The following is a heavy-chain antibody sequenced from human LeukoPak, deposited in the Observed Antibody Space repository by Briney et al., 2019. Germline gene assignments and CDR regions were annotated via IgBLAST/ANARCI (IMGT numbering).Heavy chain of an antibody. V-gene: IGHV4-4*09. CDR2: IYTSGST. CDR1: GGSISSYY. CDR3: ADSSSPYYFDY. J-gene: IGHJ4*02. Sequence: KTSETLSLTCTVSGGSISSYYWSWIRQPPGKGLEWIGYIYTSGSTNYNPSLKSRVTISVDTSKNQFSLKLSSVTAADTAVYYCADSSSPYYFDYWGQGTLVTVSS. D-gene: IGHD6-6*01.